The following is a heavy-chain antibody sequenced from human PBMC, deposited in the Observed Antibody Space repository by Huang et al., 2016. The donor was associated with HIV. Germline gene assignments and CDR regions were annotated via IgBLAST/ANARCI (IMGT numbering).Heavy chain of an antibody. J-gene: IGHJ4*02. Sequence: EVQLVQSGAEVKKPGESLKISCKGSGYSFTNYWIGWVRPMPGKGMTWIGIIYPDDADTRYSRSFEGQVTISVDKSVTTAYLQWRSLKASDTAIYYCTTYSVSSRYFDYWGQGTLVIVSS. D-gene: IGHD1-26*01. CDR2: IYPDDADT. CDR3: TTYSVSSRYFDY. CDR1: GYSFTNYW. V-gene: IGHV5-51*01.